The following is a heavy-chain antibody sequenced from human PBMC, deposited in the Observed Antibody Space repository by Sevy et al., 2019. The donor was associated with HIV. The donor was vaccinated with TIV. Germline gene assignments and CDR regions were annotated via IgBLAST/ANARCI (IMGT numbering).Heavy chain of an antibody. V-gene: IGHV4-59*08. CDR3: ARGAVVIGTAATPVLDF. D-gene: IGHD3-3*01. J-gene: IGHJ4*02. CDR2: IYNNIGST. Sequence: SETLSLSCSVSDDSINSYYWSWIRQPPGKGLEWIGYIYNNIGSTSYNPSLTSRVTISLDTSKNQFSLKLTSVTAADTAVYYCARGAVVIGTAATPVLDFWGQGSLVTVSS. CDR1: DDSINSYY.